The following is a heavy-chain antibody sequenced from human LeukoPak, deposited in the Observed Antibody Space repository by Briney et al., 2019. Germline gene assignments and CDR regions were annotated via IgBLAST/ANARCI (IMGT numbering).Heavy chain of an antibody. CDR3: ARFSGMGNFDY. V-gene: IGHV4-61*02. CDR2: IYTSGST. D-gene: IGHD1-14*01. CDR1: GGSISSGSYH. J-gene: IGHJ4*02. Sequence: SETLSLTCTVSGGSISSGSYHWSWIRQPAGKGLEWIGRIYTSGSTNYNPSLKSRVTTSVDTSKNQFSLKLSSVTAADTAVYYCARFSGMGNFDYWGQGTLVTVSS.